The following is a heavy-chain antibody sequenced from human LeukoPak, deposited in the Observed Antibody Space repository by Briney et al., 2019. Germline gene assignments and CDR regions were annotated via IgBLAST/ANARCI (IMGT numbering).Heavy chain of an antibody. Sequence: GGSLRLSCAASGFTFGSYAMSWVRQAPGKGLEWVSAISGSGGSTYYADSVKGRFTISRDNAKNSLYLQMNSLRAEDTAVYYCARAVGAGYCSSTSCYINWFDPWGQGTLVTVSS. CDR2: ISGSGGST. D-gene: IGHD2-2*03. CDR3: ARAVGAGYCSSTSCYINWFDP. V-gene: IGHV3-23*01. CDR1: GFTFGSYA. J-gene: IGHJ5*02.